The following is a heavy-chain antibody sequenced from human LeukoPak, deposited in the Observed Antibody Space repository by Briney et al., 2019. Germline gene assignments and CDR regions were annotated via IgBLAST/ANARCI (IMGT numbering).Heavy chain of an antibody. V-gene: IGHV1-2*02. CDR1: GYTLTGYY. Sequence: ASVKVSCKAAGYTLTGYYMHWLRQAPGQGLEWMGWINPNSGGTSYGQKIQGRVTMTRDTSNSTAYMELSKLRSDDTAVYYCARGRCSSRSCYFFDYWGQGTLVTVSS. CDR2: INPNSGGT. J-gene: IGHJ4*02. D-gene: IGHD2-2*01. CDR3: ARGRCSSRSCYFFDY.